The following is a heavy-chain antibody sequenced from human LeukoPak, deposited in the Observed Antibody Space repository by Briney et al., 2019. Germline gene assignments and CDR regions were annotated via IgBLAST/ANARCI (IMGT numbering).Heavy chain of an antibody. V-gene: IGHV4-39*07. D-gene: IGHD3-10*01. J-gene: IGHJ4*02. Sequence: PSETLSLTCTVSGGSVSSGSYYWSWIRQPPGKGLEWIGEINHSGSTNYNPSLKSRVTISVDTSKNQFSLKLSSVTAADTAVYYCARASPRAYYYGSGRYYFDYWGQGTLVTVSS. CDR3: ARASPRAYYYGSGRYYFDY. CDR1: GGSVSSGSYY. CDR2: INHSGST.